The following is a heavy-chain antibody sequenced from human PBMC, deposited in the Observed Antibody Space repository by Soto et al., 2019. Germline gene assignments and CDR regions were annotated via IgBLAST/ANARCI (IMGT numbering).Heavy chain of an antibody. V-gene: IGHV1-2*02. CDR2: INPNSGGT. CDR1: TYTFTGYY. Sequence: ASVKVSCKTSTYTFTGYYMHWVRQAPGQGLEWMGWINPNSGGTNYAQNFQGRVTMTRDTSISTAYMELSRLRSDDTAVYYCARGRYSSSWYFDYWGQGTLATVSS. D-gene: IGHD6-13*01. J-gene: IGHJ4*02. CDR3: ARGRYSSSWYFDY.